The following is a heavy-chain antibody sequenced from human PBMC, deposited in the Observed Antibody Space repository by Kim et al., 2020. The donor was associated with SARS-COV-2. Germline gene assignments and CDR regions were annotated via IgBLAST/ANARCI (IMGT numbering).Heavy chain of an antibody. D-gene: IGHD3-10*01. CDR2: ISSSSSYI. V-gene: IGHV3-21*01. Sequence: GGSLRLSCAASGFTFSSYSMNWVRQAPGKGLEWVSSISSSSSYIYYADSVKGRFTISRDNAKNSLYLQMNSLRAEDTAVYYCARDESEGGWFGEFNSWGQGTLVTVSS. J-gene: IGHJ4*02. CDR1: GFTFSSYS. CDR3: ARDESEGGWFGEFNS.